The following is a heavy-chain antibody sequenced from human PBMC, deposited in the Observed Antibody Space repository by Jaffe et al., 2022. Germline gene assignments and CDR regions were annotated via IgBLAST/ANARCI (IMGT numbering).Heavy chain of an antibody. CDR1: GGSISSYY. V-gene: IGHV4-59*01. Sequence: QVQLQESGPGLVKPSETLSLTCTVSGGSISSYYWSWIRQPPGKGLEWIGYIYYSGSTNYNPSLKSRVTISVDTSKNQFSLKLSSVTAADTAVYYCARGGTTYYDFWSGSVGYYMDVWGKGTTVTVSS. CDR2: IYYSGST. CDR3: ARGGTTYYDFWSGSVGYYMDV. J-gene: IGHJ6*03. D-gene: IGHD3-3*01.